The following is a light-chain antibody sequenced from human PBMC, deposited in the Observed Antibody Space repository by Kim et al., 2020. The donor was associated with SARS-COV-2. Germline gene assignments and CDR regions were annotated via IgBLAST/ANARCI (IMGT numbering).Light chain of an antibody. Sequence: SPGERVTLYCRASTTIEMNFLVWYQQKPGQAPRLLIYGTINRATGIPDRFRGRGSGTDFTLTISRLEPEDFAIYYCQQYETSSWTFGQGTKVDIK. CDR3: QQYETSSWT. J-gene: IGKJ1*01. CDR2: GTI. V-gene: IGKV3-20*01. CDR1: TTIEMNF.